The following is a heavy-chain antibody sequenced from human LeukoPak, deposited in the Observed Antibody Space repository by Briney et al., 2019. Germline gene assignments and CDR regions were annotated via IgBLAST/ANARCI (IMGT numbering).Heavy chain of an antibody. CDR2: IYYSGST. V-gene: IGHV4-59*01. CDR1: GCSISSYY. D-gene: IGHD5-18*01. J-gene: IGHJ5*02. Sequence: SETLSLTCTVSGCSISSYYWSWVRQPPGKGLEWVGYIYYSGSTNYNPSRKSRVTISVDTSKNQFSLKLSSVTAADTAVYYCAREVVDTAMVTNGGWFDPWGQGTLVTVSS. CDR3: AREVVDTAMVTNGGWFDP.